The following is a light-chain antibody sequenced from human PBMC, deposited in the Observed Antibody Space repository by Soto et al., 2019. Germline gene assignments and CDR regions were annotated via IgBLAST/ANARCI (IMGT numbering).Light chain of an antibody. CDR1: SSDIGAYNF. CDR3: SSLTRSDSWV. V-gene: IGLV2-14*01. Sequence: QSVLTQPASVSGSPGQSITISCIGTSSDIGAYNFVSWYQQHPGKAPKLMIYGVSNRPSGVSNRFSGSKSGNTASLDISRLQAEDEADYYCSSLTRSDSWVFGGGTKVTVL. CDR2: GVS. J-gene: IGLJ3*02.